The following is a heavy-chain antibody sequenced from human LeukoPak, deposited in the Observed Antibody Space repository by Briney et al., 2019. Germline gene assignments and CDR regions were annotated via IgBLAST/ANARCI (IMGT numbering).Heavy chain of an antibody. Sequence: ASVKVSCKASGYTFTSYGISWVRQAPGQGLEWMGIINPGVGSTNYAQKFQGRVTMTRDTSTSTVYMELSSLRSEDTAVYYCARHTETHITGTTFDWGQGTLVTVSS. CDR1: GYTFTSYG. CDR2: INPGVGST. D-gene: IGHD1/OR15-1a*01. J-gene: IGHJ4*02. V-gene: IGHV1-46*01. CDR3: ARHTETHITGTTFD.